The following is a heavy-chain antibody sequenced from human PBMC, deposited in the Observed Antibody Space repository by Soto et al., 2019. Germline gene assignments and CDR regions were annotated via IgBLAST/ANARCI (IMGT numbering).Heavy chain of an antibody. Sequence: PGGSLRLSCAASGFTFSSYGMHWVRQAPGKGLEWVAVIWYDGSNKYYADSVKGRFTISRDNAKNSLYLQMNSLRAEDAAVYYCARVRSCSGGSCSYYFDYWGQGTLVTVSS. CDR3: ARVRSCSGGSCSYYFDY. V-gene: IGHV3-33*01. CDR2: IWYDGSNK. CDR1: GFTFSSYG. D-gene: IGHD2-15*01. J-gene: IGHJ4*02.